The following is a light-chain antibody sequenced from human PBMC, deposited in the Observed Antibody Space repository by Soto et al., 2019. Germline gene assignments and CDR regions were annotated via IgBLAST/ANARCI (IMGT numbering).Light chain of an antibody. CDR1: QSVSSSY. J-gene: IGKJ1*01. Sequence: EIVLTQSPGTLSLSPGERATLSCRASQSVSSSYLAWYQQKPGQAPRRLIYGASSRATGIPDRFSGSGSGTDFTLTISRLEPEDSAVYYCQQYGSSAWTFGQGTKV. CDR3: QQYGSSAWT. CDR2: GAS. V-gene: IGKV3-20*01.